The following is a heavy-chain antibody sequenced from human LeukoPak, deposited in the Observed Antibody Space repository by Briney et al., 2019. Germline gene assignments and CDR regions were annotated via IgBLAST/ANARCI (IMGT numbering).Heavy chain of an antibody. Sequence: GGSLRLSCAASGFTFSSLSYWMHWVRQAPGKGLEWVSHINSDGSETRYADSVKGRFTTSRDNAKNTLYLQMNSLRAEDTAVYYCAREENAFDMWGQGTIVTVSS. J-gene: IGHJ3*02. V-gene: IGHV3-74*01. CDR3: AREENAFDM. CDR2: INSDGSET. CDR1: GFTFSSLSYW.